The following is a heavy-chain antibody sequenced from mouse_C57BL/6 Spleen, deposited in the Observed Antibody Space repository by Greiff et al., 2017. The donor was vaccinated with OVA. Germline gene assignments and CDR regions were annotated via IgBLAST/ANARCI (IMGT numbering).Heavy chain of an antibody. Sequence: QVQLQQPGAELVRPGSSVKLSCKASGYTFTSYWMDWVKQRPGQGLEWIGNIYPSDSETHYNQKFKDKATLTVDKSSSTAYMQLSSLTSEDSAVYYCARSELYLFDYWGQGTTLTVSS. J-gene: IGHJ2*01. D-gene: IGHD5-1*01. V-gene: IGHV1-61*01. CDR2: IYPSDSET. CDR1: GYTFTSYW. CDR3: ARSELYLFDY.